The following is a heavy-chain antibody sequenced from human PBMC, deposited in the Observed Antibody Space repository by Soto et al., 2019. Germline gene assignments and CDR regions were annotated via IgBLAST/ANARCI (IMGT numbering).Heavy chain of an antibody. V-gene: IGHV3-30-3*01. J-gene: IGHJ4*02. Sequence: QVQLVESGGGVVQPGRSLSLSCAASGFTFSSYAMHWVRQAPGKGLEWVAVISYDGSNKYYADSVKGRFTISRDNSKNTLYLQMNSLRAEDTAVYYCARDMAYYDSSGYYWRYFDYWGQGTLVTVSS. CDR2: ISYDGSNK. D-gene: IGHD3-22*01. CDR3: ARDMAYYDSSGYYWRYFDY. CDR1: GFTFSSYA.